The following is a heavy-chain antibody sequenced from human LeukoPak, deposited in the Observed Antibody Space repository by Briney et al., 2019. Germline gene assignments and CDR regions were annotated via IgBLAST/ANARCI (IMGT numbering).Heavy chain of an antibody. D-gene: IGHD6-19*01. CDR3: ARGMAVDGNYYYYYGMDV. CDR1: GDSVSSNSAA. Sequence: SQTLSLTCAISGDSVSSNSAAWNWIRQSPSRGLEWLGRTYYRSKWYNDYAVSVKSRITINPDTSKNQFSLQLNSVTPEDTAVYYCARGMAVDGNYYYYYGMDVWGQGTTVAVSS. CDR2: TYYRSKWYN. V-gene: IGHV6-1*01. J-gene: IGHJ6*02.